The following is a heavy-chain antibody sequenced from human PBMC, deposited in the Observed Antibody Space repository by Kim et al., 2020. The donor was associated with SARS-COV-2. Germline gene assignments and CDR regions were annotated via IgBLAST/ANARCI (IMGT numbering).Heavy chain of an antibody. CDR3: ARDLPASGRGWFDP. D-gene: IGHD5-12*01. V-gene: IGHV4-59*01. CDR1: GGSISSYY. CDR2: IYYSGST. J-gene: IGHJ5*02. Sequence: SETLSLTCTVSGGSISSYYWSWIRQPPGKGLEWIGYIYYSGSTNYNPSLKSRVTISVDTSKNQFSLKLSSVTAADTAVYYCARDLPASGRGWFDPWGQGTLVTVSS.